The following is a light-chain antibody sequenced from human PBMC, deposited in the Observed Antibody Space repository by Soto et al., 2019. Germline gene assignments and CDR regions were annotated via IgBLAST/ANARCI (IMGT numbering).Light chain of an antibody. CDR2: DAS. V-gene: IGKV3-20*01. Sequence: EIMFTQAPGTLSLSPGDRATLSCRASQSVSGSYLAWYQQKPGQAPRLLIYDASSRATGIPDRFSGSGSGTDFTLTISRLEPEDFAVYYCQQDDSSPRTFGQGTKVDIK. CDR3: QQDDSSPRT. CDR1: QSVSGSY. J-gene: IGKJ1*01.